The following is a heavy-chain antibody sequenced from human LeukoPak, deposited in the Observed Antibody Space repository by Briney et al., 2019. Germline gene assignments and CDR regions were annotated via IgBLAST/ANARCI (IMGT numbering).Heavy chain of an antibody. CDR1: GYTFTGYY. V-gene: IGHV1-2*06. D-gene: IGHD6-13*01. J-gene: IGHJ6*03. CDR2: INPNSGGT. Sequence: ASVKVSCKASGYTFTGYYMHWVRQAPGQGLEWMGRINPNSGGTNYAQKFQGRVTMTRATSISTAYMELSRLRSDDTAVYYCARGHIAAAAYYYYYYMDVWGKGTTVTVSS. CDR3: ARGHIAAAAYYYYYYMDV.